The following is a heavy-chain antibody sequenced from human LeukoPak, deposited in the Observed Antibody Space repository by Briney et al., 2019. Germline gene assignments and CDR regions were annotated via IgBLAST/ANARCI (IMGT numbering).Heavy chain of an antibody. CDR2: IRSNSDGGTI. CDR1: GFTFSSYS. Sequence: PGGSLRLSCAASGFTFSSYSMNWVRQAPGKGLEWVGRIRSNSDGGTIDYAAPVKGRFALSRDDSKNTLYLQMNSLQTEDTAVYYCATDFYDTTWGQRTLVTVSS. D-gene: IGHD3-22*01. J-gene: IGHJ5*02. CDR3: ATDFYDTT. V-gene: IGHV3-15*07.